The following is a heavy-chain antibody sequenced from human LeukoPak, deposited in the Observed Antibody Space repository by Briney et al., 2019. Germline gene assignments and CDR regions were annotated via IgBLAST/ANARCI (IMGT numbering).Heavy chain of an antibody. D-gene: IGHD3-9*01. J-gene: IGHJ4*02. CDR3: ARDLGPYYDILTGYYLY. CDR2: ISAYNGNT. CDR1: GYTFTSYG. Sequence: VASVKVSCKASGYTFTSYGISWVRQAPGQGLEWMGWISAYNGNTNYAQKLQGRVTMTTDTSTSTAYMELRSLRSDDTAVYYCARDLGPYYDILTGYYLYWGQGTLVTVSS. V-gene: IGHV1-18*01.